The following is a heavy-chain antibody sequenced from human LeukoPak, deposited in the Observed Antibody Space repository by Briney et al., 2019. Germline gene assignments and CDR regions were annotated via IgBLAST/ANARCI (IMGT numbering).Heavy chain of an antibody. V-gene: IGHV3-74*01. Sequence: PGGSLRLSCAASGYTFSSYWMHWVRQAPGKGLFWVSRIISDASSTLYADSVKGRFTISRDNAKNMLYLQMNSLTVEDTGLYYCTRGPHGTGEIDYWGQGTLVTVSS. CDR3: TRGPHGTGEIDY. CDR1: GYTFSSYW. D-gene: IGHD7-27*01. CDR2: IISDASST. J-gene: IGHJ4*02.